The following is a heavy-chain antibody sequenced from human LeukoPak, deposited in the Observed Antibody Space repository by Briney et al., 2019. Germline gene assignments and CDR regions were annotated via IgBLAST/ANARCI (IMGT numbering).Heavy chain of an antibody. D-gene: IGHD3-9*01. Sequence: ASVKVSCKASGYTFTSYGISWVRQAPGQGLEWMGWISAYNGNTNYAQKLQGRVTMTTDTSTSTAYMELRSLRSDDTAVYYCARGDYDILTGYYSFDYWGQGTLVTVSP. CDR2: ISAYNGNT. V-gene: IGHV1-18*04. CDR3: ARGDYDILTGYYSFDY. J-gene: IGHJ4*02. CDR1: GYTFTSYG.